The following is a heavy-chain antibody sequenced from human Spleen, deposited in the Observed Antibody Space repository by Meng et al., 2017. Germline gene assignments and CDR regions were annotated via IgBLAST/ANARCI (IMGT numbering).Heavy chain of an antibody. Sequence: GGSLRLSCAASGFTFSTHVMHWVRQAPGKGLEWVSAISGSGGSTYYADSVKGRFTISRDNSKNTLYLQMNRLRAEDTAIYYCAKGATLWFGELPDYWGQGTLVTVSS. CDR1: GFTFSTHV. J-gene: IGHJ4*02. CDR2: ISGSGGST. CDR3: AKGATLWFGELPDY. V-gene: IGHV3-23*01. D-gene: IGHD3-10*01.